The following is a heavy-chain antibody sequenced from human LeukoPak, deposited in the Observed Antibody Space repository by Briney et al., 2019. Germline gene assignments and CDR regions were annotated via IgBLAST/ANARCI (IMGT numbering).Heavy chain of an antibody. V-gene: IGHV1-2*05. CDR1: GYTFTGYY. CDR2: INPNSGGT. J-gene: IGHJ4*02. CDR3: VAGNYDYVWRSYREPYPNFTY. Sequence: ASVKVSCKASGYTFTGYYMHWVRQAPGQGLEWMGRINPNSGGTNYAQTFKGRVTIPRDTPISTLYMYLNSLRAEDTHVYDCVAGNYDYVWRSYREPYPNFTYWGQGTLVTVSS. D-gene: IGHD3-16*02.